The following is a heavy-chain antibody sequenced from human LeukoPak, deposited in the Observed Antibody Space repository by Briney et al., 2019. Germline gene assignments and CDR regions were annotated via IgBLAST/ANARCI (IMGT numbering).Heavy chain of an antibody. D-gene: IGHD2-21*01. CDR1: GYSVSSGYY. V-gene: IGHV4-38-2*02. J-gene: IGHJ5*02. Sequence: PSETLSLTCTVSGYSVSSGYYWGWIRQPPGKGLEWIGSMYHSGDTYYNPSLKSRVTISVDTSKNQLSLKLSSVTAADTAVYYCARAARHSADKSHWFDPWGQGTLVTVSS. CDR2: MYHSGDT. CDR3: ARAARHSADKSHWFDP.